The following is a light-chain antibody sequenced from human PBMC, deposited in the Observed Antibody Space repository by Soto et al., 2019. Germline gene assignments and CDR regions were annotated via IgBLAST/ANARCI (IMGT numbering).Light chain of an antibody. Sequence: DIQMTQSPSSLSASVGDRVTITCRASQSISTYLHWYQQKPGTAPKLLIYATSNLQSGVPSRFSGSGSGTEFTLTISSLQPDDFATYYCQQYNSYSRTFGQGTKVDIK. CDR1: QSISTY. J-gene: IGKJ1*01. V-gene: IGKV1-5*01. CDR2: ATS. CDR3: QQYNSYSRT.